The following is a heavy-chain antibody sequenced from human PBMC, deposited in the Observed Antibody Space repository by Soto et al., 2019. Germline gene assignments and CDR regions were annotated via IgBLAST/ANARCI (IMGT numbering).Heavy chain of an antibody. J-gene: IGHJ5*02. CDR1: GGSISSSSYY. V-gene: IGHV4-39*01. Sequence: TSETLSLTCTVSGGSISSSSYYWGWIRQPPGKGLEWIGSIYYSGSTYYNPSLRSRVTISVDTSKNQFSLKLSSVTAADTAVYYCARQDWQLGRNNWFDPWGQGTLVTVSS. CDR3: ARQDWQLGRNNWFDP. D-gene: IGHD6-6*01. CDR2: IYYSGST.